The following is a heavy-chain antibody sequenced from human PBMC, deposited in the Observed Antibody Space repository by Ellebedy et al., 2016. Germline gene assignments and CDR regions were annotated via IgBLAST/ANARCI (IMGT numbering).Heavy chain of an antibody. Sequence: SETLSLTCSVSGVSLSSDYWNWFRQPPGKGLEWIGLVHHTGASDYNSSLKSRVTASVDTSKNQVSLKMTSVTTADTAVYYCAKWGLGSVRAFDVWGPGTMVTVSS. J-gene: IGHJ3*01. D-gene: IGHD3-10*02. CDR2: VHHTGAS. CDR1: GVSLSSDY. CDR3: AKWGLGSVRAFDV. V-gene: IGHV4-59*01.